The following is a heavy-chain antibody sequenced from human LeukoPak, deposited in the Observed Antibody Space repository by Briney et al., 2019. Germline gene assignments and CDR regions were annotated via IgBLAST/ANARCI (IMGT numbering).Heavy chain of an antibody. CDR3: ARGGLEELWPLDY. Sequence: ASVKVSCKASGYTLTGYYIHWVRQAPGQGLEWMGWINPNSGGTDYAQKFQGRVSMTRDTSINTAYMELTRLRSDDTAEFFCARGGLEELWPLDYWGQGTLVTVSS. CDR1: GYTLTGYY. J-gene: IGHJ4*02. CDR2: INPNSGGT. D-gene: IGHD1-7*01. V-gene: IGHV1-2*02.